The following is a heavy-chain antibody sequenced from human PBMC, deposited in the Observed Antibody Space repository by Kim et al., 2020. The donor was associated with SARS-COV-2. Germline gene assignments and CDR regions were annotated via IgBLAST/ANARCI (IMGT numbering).Heavy chain of an antibody. V-gene: IGHV7-4-1*02. J-gene: IGHJ4*02. Sequence: NPKYAQGFTGRFVFPLDTAVSTAYLQISSLKAEDTAVYYCARVGSSLGFDYWGQGTLVTVSS. CDR2: NP. D-gene: IGHD6-6*01. CDR3: ARVGSSLGFDY.